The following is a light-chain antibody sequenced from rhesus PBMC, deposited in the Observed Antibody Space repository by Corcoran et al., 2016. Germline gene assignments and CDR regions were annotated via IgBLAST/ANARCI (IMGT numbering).Light chain of an antibody. Sequence: DIQMTQSPSSLSASVGDTVTITCRASQGISSWLAWYQPKPGKAPKLLIYKASSLHSGVPSRFSGRGTGTDFTLTIRSLQSEDFATYYCQQYNSRPFTFGPGTKLDI. CDR1: QGISSW. J-gene: IGKJ3*01. CDR3: QQYNSRPFT. V-gene: IGKV1-22*01. CDR2: KAS.